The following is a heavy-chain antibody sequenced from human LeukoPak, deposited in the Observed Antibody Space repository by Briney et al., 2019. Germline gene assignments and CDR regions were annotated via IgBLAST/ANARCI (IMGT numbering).Heavy chain of an antibody. J-gene: IGHJ4*02. V-gene: IGHV3-74*01. D-gene: IGHD5-24*01. CDR3: ARGFSYNHFDY. Sequence: GGSLRLSCTASGFTFRTYCMHCVRQAPGKGLVWVSHIKSDGSATTYADSVKGRFTISRDNAKNTLYLQMNSLRAEDTAVYYCARGFSYNHFDYWGQGTLVTVSS. CDR2: IKSDGSAT. CDR1: GFTFRTYC.